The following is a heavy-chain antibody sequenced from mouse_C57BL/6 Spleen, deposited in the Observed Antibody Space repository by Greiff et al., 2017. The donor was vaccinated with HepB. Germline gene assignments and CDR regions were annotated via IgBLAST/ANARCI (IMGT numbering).Heavy chain of an antibody. J-gene: IGHJ2*01. CDR3: TRAPPYYFDY. Sequence: EVKVVESGEGLVKPGGSLKLSCAASGFTFSSYAMSWVRQTPEKRLEWVAYISSGGDYIYYADTVKGRFTISRDNARNTLYLQMSSLKSEDTAMYYCTRAPPYYFDYWGQGTTLTVSS. CDR1: GFTFSSYA. V-gene: IGHV5-9-1*02. CDR2: ISSGGDYI.